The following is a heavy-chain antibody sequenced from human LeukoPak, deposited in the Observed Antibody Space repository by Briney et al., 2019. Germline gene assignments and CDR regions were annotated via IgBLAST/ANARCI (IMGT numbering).Heavy chain of an antibody. CDR2: IYYSGST. D-gene: IGHD3-22*01. Sequence: SETLSLTCTVSGGSISSYYWSWIRQPPGKGLEWIGYIYYSGSTNYNPSLKSRVTISVDTSKNQFSLKLSSVTAADTAVYYCARDMIVVNDAFDIWGQGTMVTVSS. V-gene: IGHV4-59*01. CDR1: GGSISSYY. J-gene: IGHJ3*02. CDR3: ARDMIVVNDAFDI.